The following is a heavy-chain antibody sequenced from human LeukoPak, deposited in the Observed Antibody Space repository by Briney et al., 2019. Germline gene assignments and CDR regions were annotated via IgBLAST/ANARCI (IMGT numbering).Heavy chain of an antibody. J-gene: IGHJ4*02. CDR1: GGSISSXX. V-gene: IGHV4-59*08. CDR2: SYYSGST. D-gene: IGHD5-18*01. Sequence: PSETLSLTCTVSGGSISSXXXXXXXXXXXXXXXXXXXSYYSGSTNYNPSLKSRVTISVDTSKNQFSLKLSSVTAADTAVYYCARHAFRDTAMVALDYWGQGTLVTVSS. CDR3: ARHAFRDTAMVALDY.